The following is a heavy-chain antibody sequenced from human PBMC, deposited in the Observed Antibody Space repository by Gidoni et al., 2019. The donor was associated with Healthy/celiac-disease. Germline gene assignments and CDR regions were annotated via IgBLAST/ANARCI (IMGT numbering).Heavy chain of an antibody. V-gene: IGHV3-23*01. CDR3: AKAQPLGYYYGMDV. D-gene: IGHD3-16*01. CDR1: GFTFSSYA. CDR2: ISGSGGST. J-gene: IGHJ6*02. Sequence: DVQLLESGGGLVQPGGSLRLSCPASGFTFSSYAMGWVRLAPGKGRGWVSGISGSGGSTYYADCVKGRFTISRDNSKNTLYLQMNSLRAEDTAVYYCAKAQPLGYYYGMDVWGQGTTVTVSS.